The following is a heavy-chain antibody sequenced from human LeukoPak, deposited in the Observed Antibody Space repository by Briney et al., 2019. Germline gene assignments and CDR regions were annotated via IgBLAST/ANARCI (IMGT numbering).Heavy chain of an antibody. CDR2: IYSGGST. Sequence: GGSLRLSCAASGFTVSSNYMSRVRQAPGKGLEWVSVIYSGGSTYYADSVKGRFTISRDNSKNTLYLQMNSLRAEDTAVYYCARDRVTTSTDYYYGMDVWGQGTTVTVSS. CDR1: GFTVSSNY. D-gene: IGHD4-17*01. CDR3: ARDRVTTSTDYYYGMDV. V-gene: IGHV3-53*01. J-gene: IGHJ6*02.